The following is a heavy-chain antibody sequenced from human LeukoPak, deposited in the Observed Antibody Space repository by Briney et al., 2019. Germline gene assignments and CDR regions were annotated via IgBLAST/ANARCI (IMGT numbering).Heavy chain of an antibody. CDR2: IYYSGST. V-gene: IGHV4-39*07. CDR1: GGSISTSSYS. Sequence: PSETLSLTCTVSGGSISTSSYSWGWIRQPPGKGLEWIGSIYYSGSTYYNPSLKSRVTISVDTSKNQFSLKLSSVTAADTAVYYCARDPTYYDRAFDWGQGTLVTVSS. J-gene: IGHJ4*02. D-gene: IGHD3-22*01. CDR3: ARDPTYYDRAFD.